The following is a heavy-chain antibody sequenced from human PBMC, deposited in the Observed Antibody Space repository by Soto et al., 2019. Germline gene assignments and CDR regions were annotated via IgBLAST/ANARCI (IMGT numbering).Heavy chain of an antibody. J-gene: IGHJ4*02. D-gene: IGHD3-10*01. CDR1: GYTFTGYY. Sequence: QVQLVQSGAEVKKPGASVKVSCKASGYTFTGYYMHWVRQAPGQGLEWMGWINPNSGGTNYAQKCQGRVTMTRDTYISTAYMELSRLRSDDTAVYYCARCPTSGSGEFDYWGQGTLVTVSS. V-gene: IGHV1-2*02. CDR3: ARCPTSGSGEFDY. CDR2: INPNSGGT.